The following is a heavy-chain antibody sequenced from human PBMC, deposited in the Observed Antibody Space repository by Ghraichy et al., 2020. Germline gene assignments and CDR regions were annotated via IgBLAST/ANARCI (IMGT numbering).Heavy chain of an antibody. CDR2: IWYDGSNK. CDR3: ARGYDILTGYYVYYFDY. V-gene: IGHV3-33*01. D-gene: IGHD3-9*01. CDR1: GFTFSSYG. J-gene: IGHJ4*02. Sequence: GGSLRLSCAASGFTFSSYGMHWVRQAPGKGLEWVAVIWYDGSNKYYADSVKGRFTISRDNSKNTLYLQMNSLRAEDTAVYYCARGYDILTGYYVYYFDYWGQGTLVTVSS.